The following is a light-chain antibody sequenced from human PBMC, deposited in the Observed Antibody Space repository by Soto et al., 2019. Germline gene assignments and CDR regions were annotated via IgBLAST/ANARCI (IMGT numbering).Light chain of an antibody. CDR3: QQRSNWPMYT. CDR2: AAS. Sequence: DIQMTQSPSSLSASVGDRVTITCRASQSISTYLNWYQQKPGKAPELMIFAASSLQSGVPSRFSGSGSGTDFTLTISSLQPEDFAVYYCQQRSNWPMYTFGQGTKLEIK. V-gene: IGKV1-39*01. J-gene: IGKJ2*01. CDR1: QSISTY.